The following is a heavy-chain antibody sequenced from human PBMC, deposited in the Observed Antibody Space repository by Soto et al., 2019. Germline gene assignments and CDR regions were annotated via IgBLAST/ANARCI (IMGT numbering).Heavy chain of an antibody. V-gene: IGHV1-69*13. CDR3: ARDRTVGGQGIGRANNAFYI. D-gene: IGHD3-16*01. J-gene: IGHJ3*02. Sequence: SVKVSCKASGGTFSSYAISWVRQAPGQGLEWMGGIIPIFGTANYAQKFQGRVTITADESTSTAYMELSSLRSEDTAVYYCARDRTVGGQGIGRANNAFYIWGQGTMVTVS. CDR2: IIPIFGTA. CDR1: GGTFSSYA.